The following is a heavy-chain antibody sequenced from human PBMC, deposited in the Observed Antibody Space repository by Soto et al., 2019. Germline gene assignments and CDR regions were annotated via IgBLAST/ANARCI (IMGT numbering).Heavy chain of an antibody. CDR2: ISYDGSNK. Sequence: QMQLVESGGGVVQPGKSLRLSCVASGFTFTTYTMHWVRQAPGKGLEWVAVISYDGSNKFHADSVKGRFTISRDNSKNTLNLQMNSLRAVDTAVYYCARAGYCLSSSCWAVDLWGQGTRVTVSS. CDR1: GFTFTTYT. D-gene: IGHD2-2*01. J-gene: IGHJ5*02. CDR3: ARAGYCLSSSCWAVDL. V-gene: IGHV3-30*01.